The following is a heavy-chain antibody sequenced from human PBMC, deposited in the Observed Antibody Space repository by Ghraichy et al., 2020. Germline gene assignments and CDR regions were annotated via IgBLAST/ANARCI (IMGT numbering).Heavy chain of an antibody. J-gene: IGHJ6*03. Sequence: SETLSLTCAVYGGSFSDYSWSWIRQPPGKGLEWIGEINHSGSTNYNPSLKSRVTISVDASKNQFSLKLRSVTAADTAVYYCAKVSRYDSGWYENLYHYYYLDVWGKGTTVTVSS. V-gene: IGHV4-34*01. CDR2: INHSGST. CDR1: GGSFSDYS. CDR3: AKVSRYDSGWYENLYHYYYLDV. D-gene: IGHD6-19*01.